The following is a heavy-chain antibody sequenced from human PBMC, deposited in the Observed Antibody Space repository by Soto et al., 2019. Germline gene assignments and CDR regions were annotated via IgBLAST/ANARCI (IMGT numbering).Heavy chain of an antibody. D-gene: IGHD6-13*01. CDR3: ARDLRSSSWYEVYYYYYMDV. J-gene: IGHJ6*03. V-gene: IGHV1-18*01. CDR1: GYTFTSYG. Sequence: QVQLVQSGAEVKKPGASVKVSCKASGYTFTSYGISWVRQAPGQGLEWMGWISAYNGNTNYAQKLQGRVTMTTDTSTSTAYMELRSLRSDDTAVYYCARDLRSSSWYEVYYYYYMDVWGKGTTVTVSS. CDR2: ISAYNGNT.